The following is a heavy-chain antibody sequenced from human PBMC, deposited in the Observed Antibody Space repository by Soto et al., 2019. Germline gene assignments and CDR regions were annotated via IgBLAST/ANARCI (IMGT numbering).Heavy chain of an antibody. D-gene: IGHD7-27*01. CDR3: AREEQTGANYYLDY. CDR1: GYTFTGYY. Sequence: ASVKVSCKASGYTFTGYYIHWVRQAPGQGLEWMGSISPHSGGPNYAQRFQGRVTMTRDTSMTAVYMEMSGLTSDDTAVYYCAREEQTGANYYLDYWGQGTLVTVSS. CDR2: ISPHSGGP. V-gene: IGHV1-2*02. J-gene: IGHJ4*02.